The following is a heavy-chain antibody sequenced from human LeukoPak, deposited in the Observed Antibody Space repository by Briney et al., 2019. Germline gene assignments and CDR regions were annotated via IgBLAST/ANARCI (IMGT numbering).Heavy chain of an antibody. D-gene: IGHD3-22*01. CDR1: GYSFTTYW. V-gene: IGHV5-51*01. J-gene: IGHJ6*03. Sequence: GESLKISCKNSGYSFTTYWIGWVRQMPGKGLEWMGIIYPGDSDTRYSPSFQGQVTISADKSISTAYLQWSSLKASDTAMYYCARSGYYYDSSGEYYMDVWGKGTTVTISS. CDR2: IYPGDSDT. CDR3: ARSGYYYDSSGEYYMDV.